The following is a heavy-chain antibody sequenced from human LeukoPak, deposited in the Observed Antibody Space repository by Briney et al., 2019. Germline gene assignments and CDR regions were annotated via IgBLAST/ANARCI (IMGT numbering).Heavy chain of an antibody. D-gene: IGHD2-2*02. CDR1: GGSISSYY. J-gene: IGHJ6*03. CDR3: ARETIYTYYYMDV. Sequence: TSETLSLTCTVSGGSISSYYWSWIRQPPGRGLEWIGYIYYSGSTNYNPSLKSRVTISVDTSKNQFSLKLSSVTAADTAVYYCARETIYTYYYMDVWGKGTMVTVSS. CDR2: IYYSGST. V-gene: IGHV4-59*01.